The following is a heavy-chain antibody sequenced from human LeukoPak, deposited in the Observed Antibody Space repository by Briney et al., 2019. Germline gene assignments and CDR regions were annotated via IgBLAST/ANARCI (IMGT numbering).Heavy chain of an antibody. CDR2: ISSSSSYI. Sequence: GGSLRLSCAASGFTFSSYSMNWVRQAPGKGLEWVSSISSSSSYIYYADSVKGRFTISRGNAKNSLYLQMNSLRAEDTAVYYCARTRPGYSSGSFDWGQGTLVTVSS. CDR1: GFTFSSYS. CDR3: ARTRPGYSSGSFD. D-gene: IGHD6-19*01. V-gene: IGHV3-21*01. J-gene: IGHJ4*02.